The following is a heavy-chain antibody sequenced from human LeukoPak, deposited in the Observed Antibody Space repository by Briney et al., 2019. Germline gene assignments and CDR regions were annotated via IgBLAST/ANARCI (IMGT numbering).Heavy chain of an antibody. V-gene: IGHV3-23*01. D-gene: IGHD2-2*02. J-gene: IGHJ6*02. CDR3: AKDGIYTRYGMDV. CDR1: GLTFNSHS. CDR2: VSTNGDVT. Sequence: GGSLRLSCVASGLTFNSHSMSWVRQAPGMGLEWVSVVSTNGDVTFYADSVKGRFTISRDNSKNTLFLQMNSLRAEDTAVYYCAKDGIYTRYGMDVWGQGTTVTVSS.